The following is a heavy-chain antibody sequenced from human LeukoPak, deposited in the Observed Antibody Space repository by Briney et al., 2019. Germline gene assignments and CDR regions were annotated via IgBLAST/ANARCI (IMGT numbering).Heavy chain of an antibody. D-gene: IGHD1-26*01. CDR1: GYTFTSYY. CDR2: INPSGGST. CDR3: ARASKSGNYYYIFDY. Sequence: GASVKVSCKASGYTFTSYYMHWVRQAPGQGLEWMGIINPSGGSTSYAQKFQGRVTMTRDMSTSTVYMELSSLRSEDTAVYYCARASKSGNYYYIFDYWGQGNLVTVSS. J-gene: IGHJ4*02. V-gene: IGHV1-46*01.